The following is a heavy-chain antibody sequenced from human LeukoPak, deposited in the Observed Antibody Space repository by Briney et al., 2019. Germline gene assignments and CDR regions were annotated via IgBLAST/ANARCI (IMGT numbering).Heavy chain of an antibody. Sequence: ASVKVSCKASGGTFSSYAISWVRQAPGQGLEWMGGIIPIFGTVNYAQKFQGRVTITADESTSTAYMELSSLRSEDTAVYYCARGYSSGWYGGAFDIWGQGTMVTVSS. J-gene: IGHJ3*02. V-gene: IGHV1-69*13. CDR1: GGTFSSYA. CDR3: ARGYSSGWYGGAFDI. CDR2: IIPIFGTV. D-gene: IGHD6-19*01.